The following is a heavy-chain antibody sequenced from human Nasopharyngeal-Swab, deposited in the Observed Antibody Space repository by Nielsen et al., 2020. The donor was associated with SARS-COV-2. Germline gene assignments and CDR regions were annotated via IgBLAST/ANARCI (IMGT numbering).Heavy chain of an antibody. Sequence: WIHQPPGKGLEWIGYIYYSGSTNYNPSLKSRVTISVDTSKNQFSLKLSSVTAADTAVYYCARGGAEYYDFRSGYYVFDYWGQGTLVTVSS. D-gene: IGHD3-3*01. CDR2: IYYSGST. CDR3: ARGGAEYYDFRSGYYVFDY. J-gene: IGHJ4*02. V-gene: IGHV4-59*01.